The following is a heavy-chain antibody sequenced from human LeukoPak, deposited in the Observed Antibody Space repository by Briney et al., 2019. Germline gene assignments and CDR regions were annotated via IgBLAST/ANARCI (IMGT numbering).Heavy chain of an antibody. Sequence: GGSLRLSCAASGFTFSSYEMNWVRQAPGKGLEWVSYISSSGSTIYYADSVKGRFTISRDNAKNSLYLQMNSLRAEDTAVYYCARETYCTSTRCPIGDHFDYWGQGTLVTVSS. CDR1: GFTFSSYE. V-gene: IGHV3-48*03. D-gene: IGHD2-2*01. J-gene: IGHJ4*02. CDR2: ISSSGSTI. CDR3: ARETYCTSTRCPIGDHFDY.